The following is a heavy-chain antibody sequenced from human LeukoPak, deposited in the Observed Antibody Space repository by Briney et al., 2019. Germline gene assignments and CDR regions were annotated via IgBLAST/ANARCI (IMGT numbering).Heavy chain of an antibody. V-gene: IGHV1-69*02. J-gene: IGHJ4*02. CDR1: GYTFTGYY. CDR2: IIPILGIA. Sequence: GASVKVSCKASGYTFTGYYMHWVRQAPGQGLEWMGRIIPILGIANYAQKFQGRVTITADKSTSTAYMELSSLRSEDTAVYYCASQYCSGGSCYSEYFDYWGQGTLVTVSS. D-gene: IGHD2-15*01. CDR3: ASQYCSGGSCYSEYFDY.